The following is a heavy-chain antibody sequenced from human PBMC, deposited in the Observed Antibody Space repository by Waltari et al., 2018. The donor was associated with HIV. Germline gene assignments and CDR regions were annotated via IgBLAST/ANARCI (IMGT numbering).Heavy chain of an antibody. J-gene: IGHJ4*02. CDR3: ATSVESYDFWSGAYYFDY. Sequence: EVQVVESGGGLVQPGGTLRLSCAASGFTFSSYWMHWVRQVPGKGLEWVSRINTDGSSTSYADSVEVRCTISRDNAKNTLFLQLYSLRAEDTAVYYCATSVESYDFWSGAYYFDYWGQGTLVTVSS. CDR2: INTDGSST. CDR1: GFTFSSYW. D-gene: IGHD3-3*01. V-gene: IGHV3-74*01.